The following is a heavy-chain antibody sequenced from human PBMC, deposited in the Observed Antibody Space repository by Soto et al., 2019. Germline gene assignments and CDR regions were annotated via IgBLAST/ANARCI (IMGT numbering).Heavy chain of an antibody. D-gene: IGHD4-17*01. CDR3: AKERAHATIRFPFDP. J-gene: IGHJ5*02. V-gene: IGHV3-23*01. CDR2: ISGSGDNT. CDR1: GFTFSSYA. Sequence: PGGSLRLSCAASGFTFSSYAMSWVRQAPGKGLEWVSAISGSGDNTYYVDSVKGRFTISRDNSKNTLYLQMNSLRAEDTAVYYCAKERAHATIRFPFDPWGQGTLVTVSS.